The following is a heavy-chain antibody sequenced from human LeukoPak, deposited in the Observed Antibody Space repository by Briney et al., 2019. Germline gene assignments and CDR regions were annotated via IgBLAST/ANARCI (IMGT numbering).Heavy chain of an antibody. D-gene: IGHD2-21*02. CDR2: IGTAGDT. V-gene: IGHV3-13*01. CDR3: ARGSYCGGDCYSRRPNYYYYYMDV. CDR1: GFTFSSYD. J-gene: IGHJ6*03. Sequence: PGGSLRLSCAASGFTFSSYDMHWVRQAAGKGLEWVSAIGTAGDTYYPGSVKGRFTISRENAKNSLYLQMNSLRAGDTAVYYCARGSYCGGDCYSRRPNYYYYYMDVWGKGTTVTVSS.